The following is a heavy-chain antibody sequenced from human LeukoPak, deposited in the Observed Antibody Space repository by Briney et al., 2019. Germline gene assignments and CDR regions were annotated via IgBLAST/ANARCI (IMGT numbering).Heavy chain of an antibody. Sequence: ASVKVSCKASGYTFTSYARHWVRQAPGQRLEWMGWINAGNGNTKYSQKFQGRVTITRDTSASTAYMELSSLRSEDTAVYYCASIAAAGTRFDYWGQGTLVTVSS. D-gene: IGHD6-13*01. V-gene: IGHV1-3*01. CDR3: ASIAAAGTRFDY. CDR1: GYTFTSYA. CDR2: INAGNGNT. J-gene: IGHJ4*02.